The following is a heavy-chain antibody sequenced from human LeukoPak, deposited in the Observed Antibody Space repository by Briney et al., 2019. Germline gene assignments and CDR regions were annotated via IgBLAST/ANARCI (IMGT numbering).Heavy chain of an antibody. Sequence: GRSLRLSCAASGFTFSSYAMHWVRQAPGKGLEWVAVISYDGSNKYYADSVKGRFTISRDNSKNTLYLQMNSLRAEDTAVYYCAREPYGSGKRRYYFDYWGQGTLVTVSS. D-gene: IGHD3-10*01. CDR1: GFTFSSYA. J-gene: IGHJ4*02. CDR3: AREPYGSGKRRYYFDY. CDR2: ISYDGSNK. V-gene: IGHV3-30-3*01.